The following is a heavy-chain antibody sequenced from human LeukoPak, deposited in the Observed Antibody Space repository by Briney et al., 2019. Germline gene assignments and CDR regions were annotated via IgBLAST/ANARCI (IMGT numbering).Heavy chain of an antibody. V-gene: IGHV3-21*01. Sequence: GGSLRLSCAAPGFTFSSYSMNWVRQAPGKGLEWVSTISSSSSDIFYADSVKGRFTISRDNAKNSLYLQMNSLRAEDTAVYYCARPLGYCSSTSCQSYYYGMDVWGQGTTVTVSS. CDR3: ARPLGYCSSTSCQSYYYGMDV. CDR2: ISSSSSDI. D-gene: IGHD2-2*01. J-gene: IGHJ6*02. CDR1: GFTFSSYS.